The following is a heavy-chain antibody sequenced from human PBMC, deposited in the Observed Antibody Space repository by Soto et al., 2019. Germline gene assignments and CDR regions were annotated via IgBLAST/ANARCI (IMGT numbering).Heavy chain of an antibody. CDR3: AKDRRWLSSTVTTNYFDY. Sequence: PWGWLRRSCAASGCTFRSYAMRWFRRAIGEGLEWVSAISGSGGSTYYADSVKGRFTISRDNSKHALYLQMNSLRAEDTAVYYCAKDRRWLSSTVTTNYFDYWGQGTLVTVSS. D-gene: IGHD4-17*01. CDR1: GCTFRSYA. J-gene: IGHJ4*02. CDR2: ISGSGGST. V-gene: IGHV3-23*01.